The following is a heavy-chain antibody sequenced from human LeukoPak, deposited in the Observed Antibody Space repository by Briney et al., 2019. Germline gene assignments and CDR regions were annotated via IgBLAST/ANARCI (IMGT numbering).Heavy chain of an antibody. J-gene: IGHJ4*02. D-gene: IGHD4-17*01. CDR1: GGSFSGYY. CDR2: INHSGST. Sequence: SETLSLTCAVYGGSFSGYYWSWIRQPPGKGLEWIGEINHSGSTNYNPSLKSRATISVDTSKNQFSLKLSSVTAADTAVYYCARGRYGDKLDYWGQGTLVTVSS. CDR3: ARGRYGDKLDY. V-gene: IGHV4-34*01.